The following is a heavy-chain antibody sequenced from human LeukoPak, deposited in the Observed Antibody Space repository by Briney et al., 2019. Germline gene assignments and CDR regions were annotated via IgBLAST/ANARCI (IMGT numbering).Heavy chain of an antibody. D-gene: IGHD3-10*01. CDR3: ARDLQHYYGSGSYFDY. V-gene: IGHV3-30*03. CDR2: ISYDGSNK. J-gene: IGHJ4*02. Sequence: GGSLRLSCAASGFTFSSYGMHWVRQAPGKGLEWVAVISYDGSNKYYADSVKGRFTISRDNSKNTLYLQMNSLRAEDTAVYYCARDLQHYYGSGSYFDYWGQGTLVTVSS. CDR1: GFTFSSYG.